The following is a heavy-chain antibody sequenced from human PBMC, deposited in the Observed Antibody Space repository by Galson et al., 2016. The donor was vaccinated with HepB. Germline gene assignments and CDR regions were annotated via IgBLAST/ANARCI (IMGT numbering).Heavy chain of an antibody. CDR2: TWYDGSNK. CDR3: ARDASGNTFGCFDP. CDR1: GFTFSSYG. Sequence: SLRLSCAASGFTFSSYGMHWVRQAPGKGLEWVAVTWYDGSNKYYADSVKGRFTISRDNSKNTLYLQMNSLRAEDTAVYYCARDASGNTFGCFDPWGQGTLVTVSS. D-gene: IGHD3-16*01. V-gene: IGHV3-33*01. J-gene: IGHJ5*02.